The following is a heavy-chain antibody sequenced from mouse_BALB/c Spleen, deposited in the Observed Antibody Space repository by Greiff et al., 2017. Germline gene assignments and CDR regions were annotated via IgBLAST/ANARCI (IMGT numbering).Heavy chain of an antibody. CDR3: ARGYGNYGAMDY. V-gene: IGHV5-9-1*01. D-gene: IGHD2-1*01. J-gene: IGHJ4*01. Sequence: EVMLVESGGGLVKPGGSLKLSCAASGFTFSSYTMSWVRQTPEKRLEWVATISSGGSYTYYPDSVKGRFTISRDNAKNTLYLQMSSLRSEDTAMYYCARGYGNYGAMDYWGQGTSVTVSS. CDR1: GFTFSSYT. CDR2: ISSGGSYT.